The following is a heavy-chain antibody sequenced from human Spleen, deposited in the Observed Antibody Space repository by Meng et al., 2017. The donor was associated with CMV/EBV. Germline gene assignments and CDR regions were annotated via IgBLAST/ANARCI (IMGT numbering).Heavy chain of an antibody. J-gene: IGHJ4*02. CDR3: AKEARHIYPSFTSYYDS. CDR1: GFTCRDYA. D-gene: IGHD2-2*01. Sequence: GESLKISCAASGFTCRDYAMTWVRQAPGKGLEWVSGISGGGGGTYYADSMKGRFTISRDNSKSTLYLQINSLRAEDTAVYCCAKEARHIYPSFTSYYDSWGQGTLVTVSS. V-gene: IGHV3-23*01. CDR2: ISGGGGGT.